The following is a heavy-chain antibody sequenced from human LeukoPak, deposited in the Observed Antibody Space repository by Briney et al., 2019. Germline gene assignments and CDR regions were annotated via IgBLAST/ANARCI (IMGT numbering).Heavy chain of an antibody. CDR2: ISSNGGLT. Sequence: GGSLRLSCAASGFTFSSYAMHWVRQAPGRGLEYVSVISSNGGLTYYADSLKGRFTISRDNSKNTLYLQMGGLRGEDTAVYYCAREALYDRPLDYWGQGTLVTVSS. D-gene: IGHD2/OR15-2a*01. CDR3: AREALYDRPLDY. V-gene: IGHV3-64*02. CDR1: GFTFSSYA. J-gene: IGHJ4*02.